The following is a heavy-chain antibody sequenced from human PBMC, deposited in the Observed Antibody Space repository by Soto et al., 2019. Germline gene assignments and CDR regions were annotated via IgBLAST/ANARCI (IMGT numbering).Heavy chain of an antibody. J-gene: IGHJ6*02. Sequence: GGSLGLSCEASGFTFSNAWMNWVRQGPGKGLEWLGRIKSKVDGGTADYVAATKGRFSISRDDLKNMLYLQMNSLKPDDTAVYYCTTLSYLYYDGMDVWGQGTTVTVSS. CDR1: GFTFSNAW. CDR3: TTLSYLYYDGMDV. D-gene: IGHD2-2*01. CDR2: IKSKVDGGTA. V-gene: IGHV3-15*01.